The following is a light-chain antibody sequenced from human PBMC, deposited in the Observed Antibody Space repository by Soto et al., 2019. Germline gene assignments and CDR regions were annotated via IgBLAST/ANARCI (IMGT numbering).Light chain of an antibody. CDR2: EVN. CDR3: CSFARTNGLL. J-gene: IGLJ2*01. CDR1: SSDVGSYDL. V-gene: IGLV2-23*02. Sequence: QSALTQPASVSGSPGQSITISCTGTSSDVGSYDLVSWYQHHSGKAPKIIIYEVNKRPSGISDRFSGSKSGNTASLTISGPQAEDEADYFCCSFARTNGLLFGGGTKLTVL.